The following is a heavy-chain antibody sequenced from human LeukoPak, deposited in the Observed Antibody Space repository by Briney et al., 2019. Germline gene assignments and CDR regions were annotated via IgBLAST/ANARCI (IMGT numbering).Heavy chain of an antibody. D-gene: IGHD2-21*02. CDR1: GGSISSYY. V-gene: IGHV4-59*01. J-gene: IGHJ4*02. CDR2: IYYSGST. Sequence: PSETLSLTCTVSGGSISSYYWSWIRQPPGKGLEWIGYIYYSGSTNYNPSLKSRVTISVDTSKNQFSLKLSSVTAADTVVYYCAGYCGGDCFMGADYWGQGTLVTVSS. CDR3: AGYCGGDCFMGADY.